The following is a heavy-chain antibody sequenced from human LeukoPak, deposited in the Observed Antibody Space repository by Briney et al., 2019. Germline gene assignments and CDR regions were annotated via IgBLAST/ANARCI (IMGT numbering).Heavy chain of an antibody. CDR1: GYTFTSYG. V-gene: IGHV1-18*01. D-gene: IGHD3-16*01. CDR3: ARDITNERFAESTDGG. Sequence: ASVKVSCKASGYTFTSYGISWVRQAPGQGLEWMGWISAYNGNTNYAPKFQGRITLTADTSTGSAYLELRSLSPDDTAFYYCARDITNERFAESTDGGWGQGTLVTVSS. CDR2: ISAYNGNT. J-gene: IGHJ4*02.